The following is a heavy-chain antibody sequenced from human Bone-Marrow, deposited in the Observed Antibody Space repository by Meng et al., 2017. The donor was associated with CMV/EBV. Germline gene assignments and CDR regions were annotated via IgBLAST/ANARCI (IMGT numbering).Heavy chain of an antibody. Sequence: SVKVSCKASGDTFNNYAISWVRQAPGQGLEWMGGIIPILSVTNYAQKFQGRVTITADKSTSSAYMELSSRRSDDTAVYYCARDITARRPSGVYYYYGLDVWGQGTTVTVSS. CDR3: ARDITARRPSGVYYYYGLDV. CDR1: GDTFNNYA. V-gene: IGHV1-69*10. D-gene: IGHD6-6*01. J-gene: IGHJ6*02. CDR2: IIPILSVT.